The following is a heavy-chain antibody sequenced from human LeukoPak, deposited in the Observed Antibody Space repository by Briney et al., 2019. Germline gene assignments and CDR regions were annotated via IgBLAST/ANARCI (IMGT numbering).Heavy chain of an antibody. CDR1: GGSISSSSYY. D-gene: IGHD3-3*01. V-gene: IGHV4-39*01. J-gene: IGHJ4*02. CDR3: ARGPVTIFGVVIMGGYFDS. Sequence: KPSETLSLTCTVSGGSISSSSYYWGWIRQPPGKGLEWIGSIYYSGSTYYNPSLKSRVTISVDTSKNQFSLKLSSVTAADTAVYYCARGPVTIFGVVIMGGYFDSWGQGTLVTVSS. CDR2: IYYSGST.